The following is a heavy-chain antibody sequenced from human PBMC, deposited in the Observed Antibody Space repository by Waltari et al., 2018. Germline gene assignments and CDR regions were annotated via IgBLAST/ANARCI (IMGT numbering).Heavy chain of an antibody. Sequence: EVQLVESGGGLVQPGGSLRRSCAASGFTFSSYWMSWVRQAPGKGLEWVANIKQDGSEKYYVDSVKGRFTISRDNAKNSLYLQMNSLRAEDTAVYYCARDRGPDYDFWSGYTWGQGTLVTVSS. CDR2: IKQDGSEK. V-gene: IGHV3-7*01. CDR1: GFTFSSYW. J-gene: IGHJ5*02. D-gene: IGHD3-3*01. CDR3: ARDRGPDYDFWSGYT.